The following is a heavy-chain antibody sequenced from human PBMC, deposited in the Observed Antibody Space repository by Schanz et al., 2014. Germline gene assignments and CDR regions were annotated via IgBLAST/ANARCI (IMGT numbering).Heavy chain of an antibody. CDR3: AREQIMAAAGLVDY. CDR2: ISSSGSYI. J-gene: IGHJ4*01. CDR1: GFAFSVYG. D-gene: IGHD6-13*01. V-gene: IGHV3-21*04. Sequence: VQMVESGGGVVQPGRSLRLSCAASGFAFSVYGMHWVRQAPGKGPEWVSSISSSGSYIYYADSVKGRFSISRDNAKNSLYLQMNSLRAEDTAVYYCAREQIMAAAGLVDYWGHGTLVTVSS.